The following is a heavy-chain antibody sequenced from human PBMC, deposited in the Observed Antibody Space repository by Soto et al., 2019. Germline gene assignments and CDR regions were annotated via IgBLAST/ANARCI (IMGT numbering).Heavy chain of an antibody. CDR1: GGSFSGYY. V-gene: IGHV4-34*01. J-gene: IGHJ3*02. D-gene: IGHD6-6*01. Sequence: QVQLQQWGAGLLKPSETLSLTCAVYGGSFSGYYWSWIRQPPGKGLEWIGEINHSGSNNYNPSLKSRVTISVDTSKNQFSLKLSSVTAADTAVYYWARSIAARPGRAFDIWGQGTMVTVSS. CDR2: INHSGSN. CDR3: ARSIAARPGRAFDI.